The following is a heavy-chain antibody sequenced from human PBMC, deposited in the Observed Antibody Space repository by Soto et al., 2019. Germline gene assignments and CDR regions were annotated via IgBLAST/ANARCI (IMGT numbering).Heavy chain of an antibody. D-gene: IGHD3-16*01. CDR3: ARDLRFVADYYFEY. V-gene: IGHV3-30-3*01. Sequence: PGGSLRLSCAASGFTFSRYAMHWVRQTPGKGLEWVAVIASDGRDKHHADSVKGRFTISRDNSQNTLYLQMDGLRPEDRAVYYCARDLRFVADYYFEYWGQGTLVTVSS. CDR2: IASDGRDK. J-gene: IGHJ4*02. CDR1: GFTFSRYA.